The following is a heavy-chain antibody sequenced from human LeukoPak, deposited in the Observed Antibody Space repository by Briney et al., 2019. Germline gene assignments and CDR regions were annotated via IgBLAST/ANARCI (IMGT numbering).Heavy chain of an antibody. D-gene: IGHD5-24*01. CDR2: IYYSGST. V-gene: IGHV4-39*07. CDR3: AREVEMARQFDY. Sequence: SETLSLTCTVSGGSISSSSYYWGWIRQPPGKGLEWIGIIYYSGSTDYNPSLKSRVTMSVDTSTNQLSLKLSSVTAADTAVYYCAREVEMARQFDYWGQGTLVTVSS. J-gene: IGHJ4*02. CDR1: GGSISSSSYY.